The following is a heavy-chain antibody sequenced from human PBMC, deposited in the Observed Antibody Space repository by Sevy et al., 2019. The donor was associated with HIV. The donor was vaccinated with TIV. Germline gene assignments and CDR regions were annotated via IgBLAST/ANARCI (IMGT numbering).Heavy chain of an antibody. CDR1: GFTFTRHA. J-gene: IGHJ5*02. CDR3: ARYNYSGSGAQSWFDP. V-gene: IGHV3-23*01. D-gene: IGHD1-26*01. CDR2: ISGGGAGT. Sequence: SGYLRLSCAASGFTFTRHAVAWVRQAPGKGLERISGISGGGAGTDYADSVKGRFTISRDNSKNMVHLQMNSLRPEDTAVYYCARYNYSGSGAQSWFDPWGQGTLVTVSS.